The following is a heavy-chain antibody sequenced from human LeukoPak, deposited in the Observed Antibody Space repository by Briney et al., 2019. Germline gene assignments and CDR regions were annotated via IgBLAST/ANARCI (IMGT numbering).Heavy chain of an antibody. D-gene: IGHD3-10*01. CDR1: GYTLTELS. Sequence: GASVKVSCKVSGYTLTELSMHWVRQAPGKGLEWMGGFDPEDGETIYAQKFQGRVTMTEDTSTDTAYMELSSPRSEDTAVYYCATGGYYGSGRYPHPLPYYYYYYMDVWGKGTTVTVSS. V-gene: IGHV1-24*01. J-gene: IGHJ6*03. CDR3: ATGGYYGSGRYPHPLPYYYYYYMDV. CDR2: FDPEDGET.